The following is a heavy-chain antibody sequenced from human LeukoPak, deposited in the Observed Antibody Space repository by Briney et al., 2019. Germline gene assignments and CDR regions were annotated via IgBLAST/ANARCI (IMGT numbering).Heavy chain of an antibody. V-gene: IGHV3-74*01. CDR1: GFTFSSYW. D-gene: IGHD3-3*01. CDR2: INSDGSST. CDR3: ARADFWSGYPQKANMDV. Sequence: GGSLRLSCAAYGFTFSSYWMHWVRQAPGKGLVWVSRINSDGSSTSYADSVKGRFTISRDNAKNTLYLQMNSLRAEDTAVYYCARADFWSGYPQKANMDVWGKGTTVTVSS. J-gene: IGHJ6*03.